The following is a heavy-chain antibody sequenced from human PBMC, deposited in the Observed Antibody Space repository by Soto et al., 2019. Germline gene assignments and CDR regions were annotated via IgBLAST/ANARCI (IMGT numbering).Heavy chain of an antibody. D-gene: IGHD3-10*01. CDR2: ISGSGGRA. CDR1: GFTFINYA. Sequence: EVQLLESGGDLVQPGGSLRLSCAASGFTFINYAMSWVRQAPGLGLEWVSSISGSGGRADYADSVRGRFTISRDNSKKTLSLQMNSLRVDDTAIYYWAKYYASGSYYHFDSWGQGTLVTVSS. V-gene: IGHV3-23*01. CDR3: AKYYASGSYYHFDS. J-gene: IGHJ4*02.